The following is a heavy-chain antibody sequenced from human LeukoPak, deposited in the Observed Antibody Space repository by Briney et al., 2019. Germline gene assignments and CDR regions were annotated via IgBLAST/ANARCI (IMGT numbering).Heavy chain of an antibody. CDR3: ARDNDWAFHY. Sequence: GGSLRLSCAASGFTFSNYVMSWVRQAPGKGLEWASYINHNGEMIFYPDFVKGRFTTSRDNAKNSLYLQMNSLRDEDTAVYYCARDNDWAFHYWGQGTLVTVSS. CDR1: GFTFSNYV. V-gene: IGHV3-48*02. CDR2: INHNGEMI. D-gene: IGHD3-9*01. J-gene: IGHJ4*02.